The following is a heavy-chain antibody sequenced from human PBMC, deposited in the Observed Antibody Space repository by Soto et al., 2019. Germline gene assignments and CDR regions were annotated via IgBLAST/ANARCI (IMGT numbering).Heavy chain of an antibody. V-gene: IGHV3-43*01. CDR3: AKDYSIAAAVYFDY. J-gene: IGHJ4*02. CDR2: ISWDGGST. CDR1: GFTFDDYT. Sequence: EVQLVESGGVVVQPGESLRLSCAASGFTFDDYTMHWVRQAPGKGLEWVSLISWDGGSTYYADSVKGRFTISRDNSKNSLYLQMNSLRTEDTALYYCAKDYSIAAAVYFDYWGQGTLVTVSS. D-gene: IGHD6-13*01.